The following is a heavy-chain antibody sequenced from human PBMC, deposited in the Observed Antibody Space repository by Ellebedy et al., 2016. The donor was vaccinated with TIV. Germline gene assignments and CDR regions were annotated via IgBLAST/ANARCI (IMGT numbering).Heavy chain of an antibody. Sequence: MPSETLSLTCSVSGGSISSGNYYRTWTRQHPGKGLEWIGHIYNSGSTYYNPSLKSRVPISVDTSKNQFSLKLSSVTAADTAVYYCARGGDPYYYDSSGPLHPLDAFDIWGQGTMVTVSS. J-gene: IGHJ3*02. D-gene: IGHD3-22*01. V-gene: IGHV4-31*03. CDR1: GGSISSGNYY. CDR2: IYNSGST. CDR3: ARGGDPYYYDSSGPLHPLDAFDI.